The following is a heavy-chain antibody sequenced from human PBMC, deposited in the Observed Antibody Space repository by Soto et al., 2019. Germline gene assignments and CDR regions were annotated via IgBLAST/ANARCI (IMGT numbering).Heavy chain of an antibody. Sequence: GGSLRLSCAASGFTFSSYAISWGRQAPGKGLEWVSAISGSGGSTYYADSVKGRFTISRDNSKNTLYLQMNSLRAEDTAVYYCAKAQYQNWFDPWGQGTLVTVSS. CDR2: ISGSGGST. D-gene: IGHD2-2*01. CDR3: AKAQYQNWFDP. V-gene: IGHV3-23*01. J-gene: IGHJ5*02. CDR1: GFTFSSYA.